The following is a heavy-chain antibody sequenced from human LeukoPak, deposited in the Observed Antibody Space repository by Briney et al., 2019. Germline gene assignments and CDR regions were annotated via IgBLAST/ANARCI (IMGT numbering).Heavy chain of an antibody. J-gene: IGHJ4*02. CDR2: ISTNNGNT. CDR3: ARDLDRIVPTTADY. CDR1: GYTFTGYY. V-gene: IGHV1-18*04. Sequence: GASVKVSCKASGYTFTGYYMHWVRQAPGQRLEWMGWISTNNGNTDYAQKPRDRVTMTTDTSTNTAYMELRSLRSDDTAVYYCARDLDRIVPTTADYWGQGTLVTVSS. D-gene: IGHD5-12*01.